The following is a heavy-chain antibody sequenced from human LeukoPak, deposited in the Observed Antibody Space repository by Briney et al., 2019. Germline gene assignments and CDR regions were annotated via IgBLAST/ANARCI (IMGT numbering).Heavy chain of an antibody. D-gene: IGHD1-26*01. CDR1: GGSISSYY. CDR3: ARQAVGADSGVYFDY. V-gene: IGHV4-4*09. Sequence: SETLSLTCTVSGGSISSYYWSWIRQPPGKGLEWIGYIYTSGSTNYNPSLKSRVTISVDTSKNKFSLTLSSVTAADTAVYYCARQAVGADSGVYFDYWGQGTLVTVSS. J-gene: IGHJ4*02. CDR2: IYTSGST.